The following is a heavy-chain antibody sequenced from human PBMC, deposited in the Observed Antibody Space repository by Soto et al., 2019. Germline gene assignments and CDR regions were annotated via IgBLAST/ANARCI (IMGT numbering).Heavy chain of an antibody. CDR1: GYSFTTYW. D-gene: IGHD3-10*01. Sequence: GESLKISCKGSGYSFTTYWIAWVRQMPGKGLEWVGIIYPGDSDTRYSPSFEGHVTISVDKSISTTFLQWNSLKASDYAIYYCARHSTSAPKAYWGQGTLVTVSS. V-gene: IGHV5-51*01. CDR2: IYPGDSDT. J-gene: IGHJ4*01. CDR3: ARHSTSAPKAY.